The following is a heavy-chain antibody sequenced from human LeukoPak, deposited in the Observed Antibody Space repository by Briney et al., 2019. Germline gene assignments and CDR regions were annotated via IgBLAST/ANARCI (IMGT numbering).Heavy chain of an antibody. J-gene: IGHJ6*02. CDR2: IYYSGST. Sequence: SETLSLTCTVSGGSISSYYWSWIRQPPGTGLERIGYIYYSGSTNYNPSLKSRVTISVDTSKNQFALKLSSVTAADTAVYYCARSLRCSGGSCRYGMDVWGQGTTVTVSS. V-gene: IGHV4-59*01. CDR1: GGSISSYY. D-gene: IGHD2-15*01. CDR3: ARSLRCSGGSCRYGMDV.